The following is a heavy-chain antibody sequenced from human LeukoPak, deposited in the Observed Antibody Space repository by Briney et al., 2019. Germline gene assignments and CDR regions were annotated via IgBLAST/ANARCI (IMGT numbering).Heavy chain of an antibody. D-gene: IGHD3-3*01. CDR2: INPNSGGT. CDR1: GYTFTGYY. Sequence: ASVKVSCKASGYTFTGYYIHWVRQAPGQGLEWMAWINPNSGGTNFAQKFQGRVTMTRDTSISTAFMELSRLRSDDTAVYYCARCSTIFVPCDYWGQGTLVTVSS. CDR3: ARCSTIFVPCDY. V-gene: IGHV1-2*02. J-gene: IGHJ4*02.